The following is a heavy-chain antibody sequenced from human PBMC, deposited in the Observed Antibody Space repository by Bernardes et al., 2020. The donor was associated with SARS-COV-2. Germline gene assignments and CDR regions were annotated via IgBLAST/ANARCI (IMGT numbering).Heavy chain of an antibody. J-gene: IGHJ3*02. D-gene: IGHD3-22*01. V-gene: IGHV3-30*03. Sequence: GGSLRLCCAASGFIFSDYAMHWVRQAPGKGLEWVALISHDGGHKYYADSVRGRFTVSRDNSKNTLYLQINSLRNEDTAVYYCARRDAGYYYDSSGYPLSAAFDIWGQGTMVTVSS. CDR3: ARRDAGYYYDSSGYPLSAAFDI. CDR2: ISHDGGHK. CDR1: GFIFSDYA.